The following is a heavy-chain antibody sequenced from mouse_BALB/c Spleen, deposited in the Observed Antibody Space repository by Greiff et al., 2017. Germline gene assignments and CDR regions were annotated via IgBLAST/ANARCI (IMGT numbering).Heavy chain of an antibody. CDR3: AKGGGKDWFAY. Sequence: EVQLQQSGAELVKPGASVKLSCTASGFNIKDTYMHWVKQRPEQGLEWIGRIDPANGNTKYDPKFQGKATITADTSSNTAYLQLSSLTSEDTAVYYCAKGGGKDWFAYWGQGTLVTVSA. CDR2: IDPANGNT. CDR1: GFNIKDTY. J-gene: IGHJ3*01. D-gene: IGHD1-1*02. V-gene: IGHV14-3*02.